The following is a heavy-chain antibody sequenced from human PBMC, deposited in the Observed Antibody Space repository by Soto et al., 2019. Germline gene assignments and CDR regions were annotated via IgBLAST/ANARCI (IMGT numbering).Heavy chain of an antibody. J-gene: IGHJ4*02. CDR3: ARLYYDFSSGGIDY. Sequence: QLQLQESGPGLVKPSETLSLTCTVSGASISSSNYYWGWIRQRPGKGLECIGSIYYSGSTYYNPSLKSRVTISVDTSKNQFSLKLSSVTAADTAVYYCARLYYDFSSGGIDYWGQGTLVTVSS. CDR1: GASISSSNYY. CDR2: IYYSGST. V-gene: IGHV4-39*01. D-gene: IGHD3-3*01.